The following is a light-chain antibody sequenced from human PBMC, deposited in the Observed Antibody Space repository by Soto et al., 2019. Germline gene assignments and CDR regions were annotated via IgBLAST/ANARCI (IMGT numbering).Light chain of an antibody. V-gene: IGKV1-33*01. CDR1: QDINIY. J-gene: IGKJ3*01. Sequence: DVQMTQSPSSLSASIGDRVTISCQASQDINIYVNWYQQKPGKAPRILINDASNLETGVPSRFSGSGSGTNFTFTISSLQPEDIATYFCQSISSFGPGTKVDI. CDR2: DAS. CDR3: QSISS.